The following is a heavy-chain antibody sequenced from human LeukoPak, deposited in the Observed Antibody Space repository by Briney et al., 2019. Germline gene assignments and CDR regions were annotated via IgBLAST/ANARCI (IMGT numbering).Heavy chain of an antibody. Sequence: GGSLRLSCATSGFTFISYSINWVRQAPGKGLEWVSSISSRSSYIYYADSVKGRFTISRDNAKNSLYLQMNSLRAEDTAVYYCARASYSSSWFPTYFDYWGQGTLVTVSS. V-gene: IGHV3-21*01. D-gene: IGHD6-13*01. J-gene: IGHJ4*02. CDR1: GFTFISYS. CDR2: ISSRSSYI. CDR3: ARASYSSSWFPTYFDY.